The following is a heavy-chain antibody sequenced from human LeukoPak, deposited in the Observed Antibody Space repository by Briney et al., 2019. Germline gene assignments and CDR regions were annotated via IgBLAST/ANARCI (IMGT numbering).Heavy chain of an antibody. D-gene: IGHD1-1*01. CDR1: GFTFDDYG. Sequence: TGGSLRLSCAASGFTFDDYGMSWVRQAPGKGLEWVSRIDWNGGSTGYADSVKGRFTISRDNAKNSLYLQMNSLRAEDTAVYYCARDYWNDGDGGDYWGQGTLVSVSS. CDR2: IDWNGGST. V-gene: IGHV3-20*04. J-gene: IGHJ4*02. CDR3: ARDYWNDGDGGDY.